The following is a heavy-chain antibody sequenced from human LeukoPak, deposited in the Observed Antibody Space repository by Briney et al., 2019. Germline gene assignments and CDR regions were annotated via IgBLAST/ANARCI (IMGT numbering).Heavy chain of an antibody. CDR1: GFIFSNYW. CDR2: ISGSGGST. D-gene: IGHD3-9*01. CDR3: AKVATYRYGYFDC. V-gene: IGHV3-23*01. Sequence: PGGSLRLSCAASGFIFSNYWMTWVRQAPGKGLEWVSAISGSGGSTYYADSVKGRFTISRDNSKNTLFLQMNSLRAEDTAVYYCAKVATYRYGYFDCWGQGTLVTVSS. J-gene: IGHJ4*02.